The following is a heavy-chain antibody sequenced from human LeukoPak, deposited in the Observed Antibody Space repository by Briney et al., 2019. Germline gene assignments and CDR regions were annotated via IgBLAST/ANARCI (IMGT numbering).Heavy chain of an antibody. J-gene: IGHJ1*01. Sequence: GGSLRLSCAASGFTFSSYEMNWVRQAPGKGLEWVAYISCSGSTIYYADSVTGRLTISRDTAKNSLYLQMNSLRAEDTAVYYCARAYYYDSSGYYATEYFQHWGQGTLVTVSS. CDR1: GFTFSSYE. CDR2: ISCSGSTI. D-gene: IGHD3-22*01. V-gene: IGHV3-48*03. CDR3: ARAYYYDSSGYYATEYFQH.